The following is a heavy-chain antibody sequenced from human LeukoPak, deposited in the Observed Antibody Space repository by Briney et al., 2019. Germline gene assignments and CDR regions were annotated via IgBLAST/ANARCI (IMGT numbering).Heavy chain of an antibody. CDR3: AGGEYGSGSYYDFDY. CDR1: GGSISSSNW. D-gene: IGHD3-10*01. Sequence: SETLSLTCAVSGGSISSSNWWSWVRQPPGKGLEWIGYIYYSGSTYYNPSLKSRVTISVDTSKNQFSLKLSSVTAADTAVYYCAGGEYGSGSYYDFDYWGQGTLVTVSS. V-gene: IGHV4-4*02. CDR2: IYYSGST. J-gene: IGHJ4*02.